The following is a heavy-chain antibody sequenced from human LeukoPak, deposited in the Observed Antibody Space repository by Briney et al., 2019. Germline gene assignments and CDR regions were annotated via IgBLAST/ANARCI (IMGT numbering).Heavy chain of an antibody. CDR2: ISSSSSYI. V-gene: IGHV3-21*01. Sequence: PGGSLRLSCAASGFTFGSYSMNWVRQAPGKGLEWVSSISSSSSYIYYADSVKGRFTISRDNAKNSLYLQMNSLRAEDTAVYYCARDLQLWLKKDYYYYGMDVWGQGTTVTVSS. CDR1: GFTFGSYS. CDR3: ARDLQLWLKKDYYYYGMDV. D-gene: IGHD5-18*01. J-gene: IGHJ6*02.